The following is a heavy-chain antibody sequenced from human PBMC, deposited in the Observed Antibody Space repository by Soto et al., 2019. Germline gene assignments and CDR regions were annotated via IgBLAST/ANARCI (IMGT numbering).Heavy chain of an antibody. Sequence: DVQLVESGGGLVQPGRSLRLSCAASGFTFDDYAMHWVRQAPGKGLEWVSGISWNSGSIGYADSVKGRFTISRDNAKNSLYLQMNSLRAEDTALYYCAVSTGYCSSTSCWDAFDIWGQGTMVTVSS. J-gene: IGHJ3*02. CDR1: GFTFDDYA. V-gene: IGHV3-9*01. D-gene: IGHD2-2*01. CDR2: ISWNSGSI. CDR3: AVSTGYCSSTSCWDAFDI.